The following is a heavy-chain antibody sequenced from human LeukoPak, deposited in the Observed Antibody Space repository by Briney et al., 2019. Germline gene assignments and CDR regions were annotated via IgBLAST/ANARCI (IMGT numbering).Heavy chain of an antibody. CDR1: GFTFTSYS. J-gene: IGHJ4*02. Sequence: PGGSLRLSCAASGFTFTSYSMIWVRQAPGKGLEWVSTSGTNTYYADSVKGRFTISRDNSKNTLFLQMSSLRAEDTAVYHCARDKWLDYWGQGTLVTVSS. V-gene: IGHV3-23*01. CDR3: ARDKWLDY. D-gene: IGHD5-24*01. CDR2: SGTNT.